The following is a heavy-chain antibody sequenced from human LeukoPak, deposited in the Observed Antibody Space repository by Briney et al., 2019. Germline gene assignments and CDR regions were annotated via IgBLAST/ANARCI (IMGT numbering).Heavy chain of an antibody. CDR2: ISSSGSTI. V-gene: IGHV3-11*04. Sequence: GGSLRLSCVASGFTFSDYWMSWIRQAPGKGLEWVSYISSSGSTIYYADSVKGRFTISRDNAKNPLYLQMNSLRAEDTAVYYCARDPIPIYCSGGSCYSGNNWFDPWGQGTLVTVSS. J-gene: IGHJ5*02. D-gene: IGHD2-15*01. CDR1: GFTFSDYW. CDR3: ARDPIPIYCSGGSCYSGNNWFDP.